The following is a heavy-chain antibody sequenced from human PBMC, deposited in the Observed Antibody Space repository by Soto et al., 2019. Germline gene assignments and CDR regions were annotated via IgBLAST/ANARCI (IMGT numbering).Heavy chain of an antibody. CDR1: GGSVSSGSYY. J-gene: IGHJ6*02. CDR2: IYYSGST. Sequence: PSETLSLTCTVSGGSVSSGSYYGSWIRQPPGKGLEWIGYIYYSGSTNYNPSLKSRVTISVDTSKNQFSLKLSSVTAADTAVYYCARGAASVAAAGNYYYYGMDVWGQGTTVTVSS. CDR3: ARGAASVAAAGNYYYYGMDV. V-gene: IGHV4-61*01. D-gene: IGHD6-13*01.